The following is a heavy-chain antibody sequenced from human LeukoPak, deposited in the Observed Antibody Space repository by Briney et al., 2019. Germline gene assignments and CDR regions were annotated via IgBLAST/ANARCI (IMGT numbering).Heavy chain of an antibody. CDR3: ARENSGGYREFDY. V-gene: IGHV4-4*07. CDR1: GGSISSYY. CDR2: IYTSGGT. D-gene: IGHD1-26*01. J-gene: IGHJ4*02. Sequence: PSETLSLTCTVSGGSISSYYWSWIRQPAGKGLEWIGGIYTSGGTNYNASLKSRGSMSVDTSKNQFSLKLSSVTAADTAVFYCARENSGGYREFDYWGQGTLVTVSS.